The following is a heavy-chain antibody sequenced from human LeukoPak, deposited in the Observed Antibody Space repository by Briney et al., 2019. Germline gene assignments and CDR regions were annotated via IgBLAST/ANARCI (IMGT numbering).Heavy chain of an antibody. Sequence: GGSLRLSCAASGFIFSNYGMNWVRQAPGKGLEWVGRIKSKTDGGTTDYAAPVKGRFTISRDDSKNTLYLQMNSLKTEDTAVYYCTTLWLVLGYFDYWGQGTLVTVSS. CDR3: TTLWLVLGYFDY. CDR1: GFIFSNYG. CDR2: IKSKTDGGTT. V-gene: IGHV3-15*07. D-gene: IGHD6-19*01. J-gene: IGHJ4*02.